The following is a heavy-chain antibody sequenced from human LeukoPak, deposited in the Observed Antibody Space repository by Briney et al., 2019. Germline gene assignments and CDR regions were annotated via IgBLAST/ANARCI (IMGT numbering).Heavy chain of an antibody. D-gene: IGHD6-13*01. V-gene: IGHV3-23*01. J-gene: IGHJ4*02. CDR3: ARDMGYSSSWYDY. CDR1: GLTFNNYA. CDR2: ISGSGDRK. Sequence: GGSLRLSCAASGLTFNNYAMSWVRQAPGKGLEWVSAISGSGDRKYYADSVKGRFTISRDNAKNSLYLQMNSLRAEDTAVYYCARDMGYSSSWYDYWGQGTLVTVSS.